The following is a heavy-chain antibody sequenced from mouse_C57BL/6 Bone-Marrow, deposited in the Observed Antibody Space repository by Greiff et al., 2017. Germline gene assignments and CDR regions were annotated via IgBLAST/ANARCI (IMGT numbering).Heavy chain of an antibody. D-gene: IGHD2-3*01. Sequence: QVQLQQPGAELVKPGASVKLSCKASGYTFTSYWMHWVKQRPGRGLEWIGRIDPNSGGTKYNEKFKGKATLTVDKPSSTAYMQLSSLTSEDSAVYYCARLPDGYAIYGYFDVWGTGTTVTVSS. J-gene: IGHJ1*03. V-gene: IGHV1-62-3*01. CDR3: ARLPDGYAIYGYFDV. CDR2: IDPNSGGT. CDR1: GYTFTSYW.